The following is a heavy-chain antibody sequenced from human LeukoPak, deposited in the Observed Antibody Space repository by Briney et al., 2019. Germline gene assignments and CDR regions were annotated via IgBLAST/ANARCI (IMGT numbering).Heavy chain of an antibody. D-gene: IGHD6-19*01. CDR2: VSGRADYT. CDR1: GITFTNYT. J-gene: IGHJ5*02. V-gene: IGHV3-23*01. CDR3: AKDGQWLVNNCFDT. Sequence: GGSLRLSSAASGITFTNYTVSWVRQAPGKGLERVSSVSGRADYTSYADSVKGRFSISRDNSKNTLYLQMTSLGAEDTAVYYCAKDGQWLVNNCFDTWGQGTLVTVSS.